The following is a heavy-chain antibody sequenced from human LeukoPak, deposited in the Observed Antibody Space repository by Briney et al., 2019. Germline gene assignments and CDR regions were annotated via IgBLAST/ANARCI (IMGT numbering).Heavy chain of an antibody. J-gene: IGHJ4*02. CDR2: IIPIFGTA. CDR3: ARLTPRHYDFWSGSFDY. V-gene: IGHV1-69*13. Sequence: ASVKVSCKASGGTFSSYAISWVRQAPGQGLEWMGGIIPIFGTANYAQKFQGRVTITADESTSTAYMELSSLRSEDTAVYYCARLTPRHYDFWSGSFDYWGQGTLVTVSS. D-gene: IGHD3-3*01. CDR1: GGTFSSYA.